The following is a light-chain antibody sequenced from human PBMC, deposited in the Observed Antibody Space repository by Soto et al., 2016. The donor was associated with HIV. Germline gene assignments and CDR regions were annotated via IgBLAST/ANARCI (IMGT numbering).Light chain of an antibody. CDR3: QSADFIGLYVL. CDR2: KNT. Sequence: SYELTQPPSVSVSPGQTATITCSGDALPRQYAFWYQQKPGQAPVMIVSKNTEGPSGVSERFSGSTSGTTVTLTISRVQSEDEADYYCQSADFIGLYVLFGGGTTLTVL. J-gene: IGLJ2*01. CDR1: ALPRQY. V-gene: IGLV3-25*03.